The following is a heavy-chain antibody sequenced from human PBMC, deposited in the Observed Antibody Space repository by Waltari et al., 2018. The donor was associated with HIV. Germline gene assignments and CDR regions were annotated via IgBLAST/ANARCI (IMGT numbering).Heavy chain of an antibody. CDR2: IIPIFGTA. Sequence: QVQLVQSGAEVKKPGSSVKVSCKASGGTFSSYAISWVRQAPGQGLEWMGGIIPIFGTANYAQKFQGRVTITADESTSTAYMELSSLRSEDTAVYYCARDGVHCSGGSCYDYYYGMDVWGQGTTVTVSS. CDR1: GGTFSSYA. D-gene: IGHD2-15*01. CDR3: ARDGVHCSGGSCYDYYYGMDV. J-gene: IGHJ6*02. V-gene: IGHV1-69*01.